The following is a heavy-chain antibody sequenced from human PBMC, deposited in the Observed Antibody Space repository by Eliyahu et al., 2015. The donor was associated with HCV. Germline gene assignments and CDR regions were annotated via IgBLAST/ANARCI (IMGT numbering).Heavy chain of an antibody. V-gene: IGHV3-33*01. J-gene: IGHJ4*02. CDR1: GFTFSDYG. CDR3: ARSLQFLEWLIDY. CDR2: IWFDGSNK. D-gene: IGHD3-3*01. Sequence: QVQLVESGGGVVQPGRSLRLSXAASGFTFSDYGMHWVRQGPGKGLXWVAVIWFDGSNKFYADSVKGRFTISRDNSKNTLYLQVNSLRAEDTAVYYCARSLQFLEWLIDYWGQGTLVTVSS.